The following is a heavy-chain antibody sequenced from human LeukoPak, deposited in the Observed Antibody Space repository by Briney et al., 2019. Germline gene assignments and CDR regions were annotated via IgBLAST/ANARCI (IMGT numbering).Heavy chain of an antibody. V-gene: IGHV4-34*01. J-gene: IGHJ4*02. CDR3: ARGGVAVAYNGFDY. D-gene: IGHD6-19*01. Sequence: PSETLSLTCAVYGGSFSGYYWSWIRQPPGKGLEWIGEINHSGSTNYNPSLKSRVTISVDTSKNQFSLKLSSVTAADTAVYYCARGGVAVAYNGFDYWGQGTLVTVSS. CDR1: GGSFSGYY. CDR2: INHSGST.